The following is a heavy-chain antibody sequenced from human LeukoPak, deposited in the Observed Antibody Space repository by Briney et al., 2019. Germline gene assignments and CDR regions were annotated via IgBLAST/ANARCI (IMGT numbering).Heavy chain of an antibody. CDR3: GGVPGAPPPYYYYYMDV. Sequence: SETLSLTCTVSGGSISSYYWSWIRQPPGKGLEWIGYIYYSGSTDYNPSLKSRVTISVDTSKNQFSLKLSSVTAAATAVYYCGGVPGAPPPYYYYYMDVWGKGTTVTVSS. V-gene: IGHV4-59*01. D-gene: IGHD3-10*01. J-gene: IGHJ6*03. CDR1: GGSISSYY. CDR2: IYYSGST.